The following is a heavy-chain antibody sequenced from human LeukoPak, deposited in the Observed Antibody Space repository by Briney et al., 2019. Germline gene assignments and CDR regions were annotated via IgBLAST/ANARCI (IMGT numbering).Heavy chain of an antibody. CDR1: GGSIISSNW. CDR2: IHHTGGA. V-gene: IGHV4-4*02. J-gene: IGHJ4*02. CDR3: ARDQYYYERSVYVKYFDD. D-gene: IGHD3-22*01. Sequence: SGTLSLTCNVSGGSIISSNWWSWVRPPPGKGLEWIGEIHHTGGANYNPSLKSRVTLSVDKSKNHFSLKLTSVTAADSAVYYCARDQYYYERSVYVKYFDDWGQGTLVTVSS.